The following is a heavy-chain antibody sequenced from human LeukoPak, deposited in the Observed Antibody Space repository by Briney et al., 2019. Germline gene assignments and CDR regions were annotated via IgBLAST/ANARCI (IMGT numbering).Heavy chain of an antibody. J-gene: IGHJ5*02. D-gene: IGHD3-3*01. Sequence: SETLSLTCTVSGGSISSSNYYWGWIRQPPGKGLEWIGSIYYSGSTNYNPSLKSRVTISVDTSKNQFSLKLSSVTAADTAVYYCARVRFWSGYYPYNWFDPWGQGTLVTVSS. CDR1: GGSISSSNYY. CDR2: IYYSGST. V-gene: IGHV4-39*07. CDR3: ARVRFWSGYYPYNWFDP.